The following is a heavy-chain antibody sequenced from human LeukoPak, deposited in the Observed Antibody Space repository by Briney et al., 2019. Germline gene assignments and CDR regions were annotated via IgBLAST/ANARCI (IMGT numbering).Heavy chain of an antibody. CDR2: TNPHSGGT. CDR3: ARGGDNYDILTQ. D-gene: IGHD3-9*01. J-gene: IGHJ4*02. CDR1: GYTFTGYY. Sequence: ASVKVSCKASGYTFTGYYMHWVRQAPGQGLEWMGWTNPHSGGTNYAQNFQDRVTMTGDTSISTAYMELSRLISDDTAIYYCARGGDNYDILTQWGQGTLVTVSS. V-gene: IGHV1-2*02.